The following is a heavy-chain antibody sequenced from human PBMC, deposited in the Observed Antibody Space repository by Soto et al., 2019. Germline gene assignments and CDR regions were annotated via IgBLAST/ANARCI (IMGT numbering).Heavy chain of an antibody. CDR1: GHTFTGYY. D-gene: IGHD3-22*01. V-gene: IGHV1-2*04. J-gene: IGHJ4*02. CDR3: ARATANYYYDSSGYLDFDY. Sequence: ASVKVSCKASGHTFTGYYMHWVRQAPGQGLEWMGWINPNSGGTNYAQKFQGWVTMTRDTSISTAYMELCRLRSDDTAVYYCARATANYYYDSSGYLDFDYWGQGTLVTVSS. CDR2: INPNSGGT.